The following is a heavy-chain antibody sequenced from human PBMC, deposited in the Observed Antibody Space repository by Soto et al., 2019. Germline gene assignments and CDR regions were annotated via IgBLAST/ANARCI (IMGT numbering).Heavy chain of an antibody. D-gene: IGHD3-10*01. CDR2: INWSGGTI. CDR3: ARPITGTYFDY. V-gene: IGHV3-20*04. J-gene: IGHJ4*02. CDR1: GFIFDDYD. Sequence: EVQLVESGGDVVRPGGSLRLSCVASGFIFDDYDMSWVRQAPGKGLEWVSGINWSGGTIGYAGSVKGRFTISRDNAKNSLYLQMNSLGAEDTALYYCARPITGTYFDYWGQGTLVTVSS.